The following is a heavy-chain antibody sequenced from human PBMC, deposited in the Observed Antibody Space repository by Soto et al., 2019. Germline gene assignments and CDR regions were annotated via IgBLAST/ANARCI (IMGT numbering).Heavy chain of an antibody. Sequence: EVQLVESGGGLVNPGGSLRLSCAASGFTFSAYSMNWVRQAPGKGLEWISSISVSSSYIYYVDSVKGRFTTSRDDAKNLLHLQMISLRADDTAVYYCARDQPGDYYFWSNYLNPGYVQHWGQGTLVTVSS. CDR3: ARDQPGDYYFWSNYLNPGYVQH. J-gene: IGHJ1*01. CDR1: GFTFSAYS. CDR2: ISVSSSYI. D-gene: IGHD3-3*01. V-gene: IGHV3-21*02.